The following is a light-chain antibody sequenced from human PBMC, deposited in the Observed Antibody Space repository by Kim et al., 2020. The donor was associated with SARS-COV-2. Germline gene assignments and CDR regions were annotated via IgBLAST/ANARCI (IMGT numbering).Light chain of an antibody. CDR1: GSDVGGYNY. CDR2: DVS. V-gene: IGLV2-14*03. Sequence: GQAITIPCTGTGSDVGGYNYVSWYQQHPGKAPTLLICDVSDRPSGVSNRFSGSKSGNTASLTISGLQAEDEADYYCSSYTRSATLVFGTGTKVTVL. CDR3: SSYTRSATLV. J-gene: IGLJ1*01.